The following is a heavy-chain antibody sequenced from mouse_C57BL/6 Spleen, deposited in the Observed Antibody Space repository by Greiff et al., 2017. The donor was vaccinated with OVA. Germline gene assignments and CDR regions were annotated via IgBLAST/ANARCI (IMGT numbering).Heavy chain of an antibody. CDR3: TRGGYSVGFDV. CDR2: IDPETGGT. CDR1: GYTFTDYE. Sequence: VQLQQSGAELVRPGASVTLSCKASGYTFTDYEMHWVKQTPVHGLEWIGAIDPETGGTAYNQKFKGKAILTADKYSSTAYMELRSLTSEDSAVYYCTRGGYSVGFDVWGTGTTVTVSS. D-gene: IGHD2-3*01. V-gene: IGHV1-15*01. J-gene: IGHJ1*03.